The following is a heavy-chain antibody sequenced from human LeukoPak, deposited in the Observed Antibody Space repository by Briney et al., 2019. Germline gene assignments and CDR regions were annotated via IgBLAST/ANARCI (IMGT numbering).Heavy chain of an antibody. D-gene: IGHD6-13*01. CDR1: GFSLSAYG. CDR3: ARSQSSSLIDY. J-gene: IGHJ4*02. CDR2: IWYDGTSK. V-gene: IGHV3-33*01. Sequence: GGSLRLSCAASGFSLSAYGVPWVRQAPGKGLEWVAVIWYDGTSKDYADSVKGRFTFSRDNSKNTLYLQMNSLTVEDTAVYYRARSQSSSLIDYWGQGILVTVSS.